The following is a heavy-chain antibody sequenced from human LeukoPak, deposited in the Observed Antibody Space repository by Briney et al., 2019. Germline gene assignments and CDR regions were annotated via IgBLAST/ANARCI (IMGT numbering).Heavy chain of an antibody. J-gene: IGHJ3*02. CDR2: VGHSGTT. Sequence: PSETLSLTCTVPGGSISSYYWSWIRQPPGQGLEWIGEVGHSGTTNYNPSLKSRVTISVDTSKNQFSLKLNSVTAADTAVYFCARELISSRAAFDTWGQGTVVTVSS. V-gene: IGHV4-59*12. CDR1: GGSISSYY. D-gene: IGHD3-16*02. CDR3: ARELISSRAAFDT.